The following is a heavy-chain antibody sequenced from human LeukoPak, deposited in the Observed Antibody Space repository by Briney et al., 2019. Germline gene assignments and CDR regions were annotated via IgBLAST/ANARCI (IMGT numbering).Heavy chain of an antibody. CDR2: ISGGGDSA. J-gene: IGHJ4*02. V-gene: IGHV3-23*01. D-gene: IGHD3-22*01. Sequence: PGRSLRLSCIASGFSFSGYAMSWVRKAPGKGLEWVSAISGGGDSAYYADSVQGRFTISRDNSKNTLYLQMNSLRAEDTAVYYCPRKYDSSGYFDYWGQGTLVTVSS. CDR3: PRKYDSSGYFDY. CDR1: GFSFSGYA.